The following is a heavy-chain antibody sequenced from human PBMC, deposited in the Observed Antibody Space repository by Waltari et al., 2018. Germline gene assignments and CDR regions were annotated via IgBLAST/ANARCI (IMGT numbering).Heavy chain of an antibody. CDR3: ARGLYRIAEQLTFDY. Sequence: VQLVQSGAEVKKPGASVQVSCTASGYTFSSYALHWVRQAPGQRLEWMGWMHAGNGDTKKSQKLQGRVTITRDTSASTAYMELSSLRSEDTAVYYCARGLYRIAEQLTFDYWGQGTLVTVSS. V-gene: IGHV1-3*01. J-gene: IGHJ4*02. CDR2: MHAGNGDT. CDR1: GYTFSSYA. D-gene: IGHD1-20*01.